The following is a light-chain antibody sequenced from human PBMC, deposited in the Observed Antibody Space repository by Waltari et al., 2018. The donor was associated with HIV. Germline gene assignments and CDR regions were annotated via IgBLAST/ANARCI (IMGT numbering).Light chain of an antibody. J-gene: IGKJ4*01. V-gene: IGKV3-11*01. Sequence: VLTQSPGTLSLSPGERATLSCRASQSVNTYLGWYQQKPGQPPRLLIYDVSKRATGIPARFSGSGSGTDFSLTISNLKPEDSAVYYCQHRVSWPATFGGGTKVQIK. CDR2: DVS. CDR3: QHRVSWPAT. CDR1: QSVNTY.